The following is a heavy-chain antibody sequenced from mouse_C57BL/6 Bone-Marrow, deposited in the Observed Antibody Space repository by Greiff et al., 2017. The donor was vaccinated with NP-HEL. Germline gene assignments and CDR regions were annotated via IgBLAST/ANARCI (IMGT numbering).Heavy chain of an antibody. CDR2: FHPYNDDT. J-gene: IGHJ3*01. Sequence: LVESGAELVKPGASVKMSCKASGYTFTTYPIEWMKQNHGKSLEWIGNFHPYNDDTKYNEKFKGKATLTVEKSSSTVYLELSRLTSDDSAVYYCARRGNYAAWFAYWGQGTLVTVSA. CDR3: ARRGNYAAWFAY. CDR1: GYTFTTYP. D-gene: IGHD1-1*01. V-gene: IGHV1-47*01.